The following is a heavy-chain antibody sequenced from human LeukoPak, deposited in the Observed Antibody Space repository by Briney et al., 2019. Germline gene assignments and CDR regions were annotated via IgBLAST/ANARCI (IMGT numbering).Heavy chain of an antibody. CDR3: AKDVSTNCVGDCPPDY. CDR1: GFTFSSYG. V-gene: IGHV3-30*02. D-gene: IGHD2-21*02. Sequence: GGSLRLSCAASGFTFSSYGMQWVRQAPGKGLEWVTFIRSDGSIKYYADSVKGRFTISRDNSKKTLYLQMNSLRAEDTAVYYCAKDVSTNCVGDCPPDYWGQGTLVTVSS. J-gene: IGHJ4*02. CDR2: IRSDGSIK.